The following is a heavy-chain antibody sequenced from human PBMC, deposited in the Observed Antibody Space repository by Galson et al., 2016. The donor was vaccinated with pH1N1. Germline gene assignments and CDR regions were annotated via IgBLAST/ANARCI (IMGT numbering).Heavy chain of an antibody. V-gene: IGHV3-21*01. CDR1: GFTFISYT. Sequence: SLRLSCAASGFTFISYTMNWVRQAPGKGLEWVSSISSNSFYMYYADSVKGRFTISRDNAKKTLYLQMNNLRAEDTAVYYCARDRGRPRQYAFDMWGQGTVVTVSS. J-gene: IGHJ3*02. CDR3: ARDRGRPRQYAFDM. D-gene: IGHD2-15*01. CDR2: ISSNSFYM.